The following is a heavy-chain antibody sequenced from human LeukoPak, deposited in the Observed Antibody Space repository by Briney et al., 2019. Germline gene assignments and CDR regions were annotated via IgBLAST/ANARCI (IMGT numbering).Heavy chain of an antibody. J-gene: IGHJ4*02. D-gene: IGHD3-22*01. CDR1: GFTFSSYA. CDR2: ISGSGGST. V-gene: IGHV3-23*01. CDR3: ARDSHSSGYSSDY. Sequence: GGSLRLSCAASGFTFSSYAVSWVRQAPGKGLEWVSAISGSGGSTYYADSVKGRFTISRDNSKNTLYLQMNSLRAEDTAVYYCARDSHSSGYSSDYWGQGTLVTVSS.